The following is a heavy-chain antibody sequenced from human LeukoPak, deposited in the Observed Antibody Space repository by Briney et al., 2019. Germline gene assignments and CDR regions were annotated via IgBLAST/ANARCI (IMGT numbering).Heavy chain of an antibody. CDR1: GYTLTELS. Sequence: SVKVSCKVSGYTLTELSMHWVRQAPGKGLEWMGGFDPEDGETIYAQKFQGRVTMTEDTSTDTACMELSSLRSEDTAVYYCATGGSGWYDWFDPWGQGTLVTVSS. CDR3: ATGGSGWYDWFDP. J-gene: IGHJ5*02. D-gene: IGHD6-19*01. V-gene: IGHV1-24*01. CDR2: FDPEDGET.